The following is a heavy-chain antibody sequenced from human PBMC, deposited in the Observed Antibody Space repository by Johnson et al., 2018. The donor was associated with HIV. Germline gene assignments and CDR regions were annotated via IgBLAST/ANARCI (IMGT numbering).Heavy chain of an antibody. J-gene: IGHJ3*02. CDR3: ARVGVSGYDLAAFDI. CDR1: GFTVSSNY. CDR2: IYSGGST. V-gene: IGHV3-66*01. Sequence: VQLVESGGGVVQPGRSLRLSCAASGFTVSSNYMSWVRQAPGKGLEWVSVIYSGGSTYYADSVKGRFTISRDNAKNTLFLHMNSLRTEDTAIYYCARVGVSGYDLAAFDIWGRGTMVTVSS. D-gene: IGHD5-12*01.